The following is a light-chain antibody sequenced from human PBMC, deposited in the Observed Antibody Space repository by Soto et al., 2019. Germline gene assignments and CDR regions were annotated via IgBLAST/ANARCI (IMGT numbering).Light chain of an antibody. CDR1: QSLSSW. CDR3: QQYMSYSRT. Sequence: DIQMTQSPSTLSASVGDRVTITCRASQSLSSWLAWYQQKPGKAPKLLISQASSLEYGVPSRFSGSGYDTEFTLTISSLQPDDFATYYCQQYMSYSRTFGQGTKVEIK. J-gene: IGKJ1*01. CDR2: QAS. V-gene: IGKV1-5*03.